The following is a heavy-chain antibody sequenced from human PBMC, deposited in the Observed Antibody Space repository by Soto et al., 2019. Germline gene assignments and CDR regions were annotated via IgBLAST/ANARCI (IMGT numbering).Heavy chain of an antibody. J-gene: IGHJ4*02. Sequence: QVQLVQSGAEVKKPGASVKVSCKASGYTFTSYGISWVRQAPGQGLEWMGWISAYNGNTNYTKKLKGRVTMTTDTSTSTAYMELRSLRSDDTAVYYCARALRFLEWLSVYYFDYWGQGTLVTVSS. CDR1: GYTFTSYG. CDR3: ARALRFLEWLSVYYFDY. D-gene: IGHD3-3*01. V-gene: IGHV1-18*01. CDR2: ISAYNGNT.